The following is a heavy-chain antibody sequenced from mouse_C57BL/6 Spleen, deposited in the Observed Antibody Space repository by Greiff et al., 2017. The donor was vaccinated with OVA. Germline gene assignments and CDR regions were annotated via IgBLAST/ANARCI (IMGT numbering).Heavy chain of an antibody. D-gene: IGHD1-1*01. CDR2: IDPETGGT. CDR3: TRITTVVAPGY. CDR1: GYTFTDYE. V-gene: IGHV1-15*01. J-gene: IGHJ2*01. Sequence: VKLQESGAELVRPGASVTLSCKASGYTFTDYEMHWVKQTPVHGLEWIGAIDPETGGTAYNQKFKGKAILTADKSSSTDYMELRSLTSEDAAVYYCTRITTVVAPGYWGKGTTLTVSS.